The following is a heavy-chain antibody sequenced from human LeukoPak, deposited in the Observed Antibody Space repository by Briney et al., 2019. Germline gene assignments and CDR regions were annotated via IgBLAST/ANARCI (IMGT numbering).Heavy chain of an antibody. V-gene: IGHV1-18*01. J-gene: IGHJ6*02. CDR3: ARSSGYNYYYYGMDV. D-gene: IGHD3-22*01. CDR1: GYTFTSYA. Sequence: ASVKVSCKASGYTFTSYAISWVRQAPGQGLEWMGWISAYNGNTNYAQKLQGRVTMTTDTSTSTAYMELRSLRSDDTAVYYCARSSGYNYYYYGMDVWGQGTTVTVSS. CDR2: ISAYNGNT.